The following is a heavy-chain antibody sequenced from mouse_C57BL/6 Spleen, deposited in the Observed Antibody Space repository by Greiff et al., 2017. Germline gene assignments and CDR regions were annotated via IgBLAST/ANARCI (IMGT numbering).Heavy chain of an antibody. V-gene: IGHV3-6*01. J-gene: IGHJ2*01. D-gene: IGHD1-1*01. Sequence: EVKVEESGPGLVKPSQSLSLTCSVTGYSITSGYYWNWIRQFPGNKLEWMGYISYDGSNNYNPSLKNRISITRDTSKNQFFLKLNSVTTEDTATYYCARAPYYYGSLYYFDYWGQGTTLTVSS. CDR3: ARAPYYYGSLYYFDY. CDR1: GYSITSGYY. CDR2: ISYDGSN.